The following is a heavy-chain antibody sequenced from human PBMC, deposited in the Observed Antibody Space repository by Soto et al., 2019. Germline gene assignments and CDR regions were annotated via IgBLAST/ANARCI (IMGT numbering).Heavy chain of an antibody. CDR2: IYYSGST. D-gene: IGHD4-17*01. CDR1: GGSISSGDYY. V-gene: IGHV4-30-4*01. CDR3: ARIIGDYETLIWFDP. Sequence: SETLSLTCTVSGGSISSGDYYWSWIRQPPGKGLEWIGYIYYSGSTYYNPSLKSRVTISVDTSKNQFSLKLSSVTAADTAVYYCARIIGDYETLIWFDPWGQGALVTVSS. J-gene: IGHJ5*02.